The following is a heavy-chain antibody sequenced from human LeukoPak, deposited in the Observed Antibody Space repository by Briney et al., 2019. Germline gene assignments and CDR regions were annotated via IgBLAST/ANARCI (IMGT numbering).Heavy chain of an antibody. CDR3: ARDPGYYDSSGSADY. CDR1: GYTFTSYG. J-gene: IGHJ4*02. Sequence: ASVKVSCKASGYTFTSYGISWVRQAPGQGLEWMGWISAYNGNTNYAQKLQGRVTMTTDTSTSTAYMELRSLRSDDTAVYYCARDPGYYDSSGSADYWGQGTLVTVSS. V-gene: IGHV1-18*01. D-gene: IGHD3-22*01. CDR2: ISAYNGNT.